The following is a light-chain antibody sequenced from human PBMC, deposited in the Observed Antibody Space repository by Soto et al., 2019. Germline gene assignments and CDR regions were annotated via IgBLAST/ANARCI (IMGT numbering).Light chain of an antibody. CDR2: EVN. V-gene: IGLV2-14*01. CDR1: NRDVGGYNY. Sequence: QSALAQPASVSGSPGQSVTISCSGTNRDVGGYNYVSWYQQYPGKATKLIIYEVNYRPSGVANRFSGSKSGNTASLTISGLQADDEADYYCSSYSSSSAHDVIFGGGTKLTVL. CDR3: SSYSSSSAHDVI. J-gene: IGLJ2*01.